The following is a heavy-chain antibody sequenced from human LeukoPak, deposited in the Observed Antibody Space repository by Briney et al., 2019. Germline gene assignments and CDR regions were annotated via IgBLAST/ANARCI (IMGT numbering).Heavy chain of an antibody. V-gene: IGHV3-74*01. Sequence: PGGSLRLSCVASGFTFSSYWMHWVRQAPGKGLVWVSRSNSDGSSTVYADSVEGRFTISRDNAKNTLYLQMNSLRAEDTAVYHCARDGDSTVDFDYWGQGTLVTVSS. CDR2: SNSDGSST. D-gene: IGHD4-23*01. J-gene: IGHJ4*02. CDR3: ARDGDSTVDFDY. CDR1: GFTFSSYW.